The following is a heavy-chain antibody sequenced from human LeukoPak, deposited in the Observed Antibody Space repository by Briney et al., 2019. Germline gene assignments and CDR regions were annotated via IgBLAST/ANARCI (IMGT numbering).Heavy chain of an antibody. CDR3: SRGPRHNDY. J-gene: IGHJ4*02. Sequence: PGGSLRLSCAASGFTFSDSYMTWIRQAPGKGLELLSYISGSSSDVNYIDSVRGRFTISRDNTKNSLYLHMNSLTVEDTAVYYCSRGPRHNDYWGQGTLVAVSS. CDR2: ISGSSSDV. CDR1: GFTFSDSY. V-gene: IGHV3-11*01.